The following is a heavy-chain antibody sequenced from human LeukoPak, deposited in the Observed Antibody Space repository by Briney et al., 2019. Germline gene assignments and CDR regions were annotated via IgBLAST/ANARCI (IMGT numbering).Heavy chain of an antibody. CDR3: ARGPSGYHNT. CDR1: GFTFDDYT. J-gene: IGHJ4*02. CDR2: ISGSADNT. V-gene: IGHV3-23*01. D-gene: IGHD5-12*01. Sequence: PGGSLRLSCAASGFTFDDYTMHWVRQAPGKGLEWVSAISGSADNTYYVDSVKGRFTISRDNSKNTLYLQMNSLRAEDTAVYYCARGPSGYHNTGGQGTLVTVSS.